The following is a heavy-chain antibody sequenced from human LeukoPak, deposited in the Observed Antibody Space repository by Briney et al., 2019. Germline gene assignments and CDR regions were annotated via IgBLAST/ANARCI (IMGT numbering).Heavy chain of an antibody. V-gene: IGHV3-33*06. Sequence: PGGSLRLSCAASGFTFSSYGMHWVRQAPGKGLEWVAVIWYDGSNKYYADSVKGRFTISRDNSKNTLYLQMNSLRAEDTAVYYCTKDPNGDYVGAFDPWGQGTLVTVSS. CDR3: TKDPNGDYVGAFDP. CDR1: GFTFSSYG. J-gene: IGHJ5*02. D-gene: IGHD4-17*01. CDR2: IWYDGSNK.